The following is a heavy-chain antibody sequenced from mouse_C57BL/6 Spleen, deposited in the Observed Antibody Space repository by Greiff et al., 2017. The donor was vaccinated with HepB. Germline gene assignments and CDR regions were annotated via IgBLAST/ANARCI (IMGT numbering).Heavy chain of an antibody. D-gene: IGHD2-5*01. J-gene: IGHJ4*01. CDR2: IRSKSNNYAT. Sequence: GGGLVQPKGSLTLSCAVFGFSFNTYAMQWDRQAPGKGLEWVARIRSKSNNYATYYADSVKDRFTISRDDSESMLYLQMNNLKTEDTAMYYCVGLPYSNWAMDYWGQGTSVTVSS. CDR3: VGLPYSNWAMDY. CDR1: GFSFNTYA. V-gene: IGHV10-1*01.